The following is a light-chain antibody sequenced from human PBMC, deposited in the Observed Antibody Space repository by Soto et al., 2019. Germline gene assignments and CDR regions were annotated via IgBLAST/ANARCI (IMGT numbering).Light chain of an antibody. Sequence: EIVMTQSPATLSVSPGERATLSCRASQSVSSNLTWYQQRPGQAPRLLIYGASTRATGIPPGFSGSGSGTEFTLSISSLQYEDLAVYYCQQYNNWPITVGQGTRLEIK. J-gene: IGKJ5*01. CDR2: GAS. V-gene: IGKV3-15*01. CDR1: QSVSSN. CDR3: QQYNNWPIT.